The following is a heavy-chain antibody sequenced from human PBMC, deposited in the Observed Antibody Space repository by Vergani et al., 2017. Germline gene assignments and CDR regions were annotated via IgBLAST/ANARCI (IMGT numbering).Heavy chain of an antibody. CDR1: GFTVSDNY. Sequence: ELHLVQSGGGLVQPGESLRLSCAPSGFTVSDNYMTWVRQAPGKGLEWVSAISGSGGSTYYADSVKGRFTISRDNSKNTLYLQMNSLRAEDTAVYYCAKDRRYDYVWGSSTWGQGTMVTVSS. CDR3: AKDRRYDYVWGSST. J-gene: IGHJ3*01. V-gene: IGHV3-23*04. CDR2: ISGSGGST. D-gene: IGHD3-16*01.